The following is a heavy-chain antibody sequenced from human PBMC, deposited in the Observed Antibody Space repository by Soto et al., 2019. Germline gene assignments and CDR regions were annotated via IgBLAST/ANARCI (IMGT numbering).Heavy chain of an antibody. CDR2: IYWDDDK. CDR1: GFSLSTSGVG. CDR3: AHRPRSSSWYYYGMDV. V-gene: IGHV2-5*02. J-gene: IGHJ6*02. Sequence: QITLKESGPTLVKPTQTLTLTCTFSGFSLSTSGVGVGWIRQPPGKALEWLALIYWDDDKRYSPSLKSRLTIPKDTSKNQVVLTMTNMDPVDTATYYCAHRPRSSSWYYYGMDVWGQGTTVTVSS. D-gene: IGHD6-13*01.